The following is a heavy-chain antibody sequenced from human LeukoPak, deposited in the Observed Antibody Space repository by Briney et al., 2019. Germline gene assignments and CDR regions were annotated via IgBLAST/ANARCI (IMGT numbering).Heavy chain of an antibody. D-gene: IGHD2-15*01. Sequence: ASVKVSCKASGYTFTSYDINWVRQATGQGLEWMGWMNPNSGNTGYAQKFQGRVTMTRNTSISTAYMELSSLRSEDTAVYYCARDSAYYYGMDVWGQGTTVTVSS. CDR3: ARDSAYYYGMDV. V-gene: IGHV1-8*01. CDR2: MNPNSGNT. J-gene: IGHJ6*02. CDR1: GYTFTSYD.